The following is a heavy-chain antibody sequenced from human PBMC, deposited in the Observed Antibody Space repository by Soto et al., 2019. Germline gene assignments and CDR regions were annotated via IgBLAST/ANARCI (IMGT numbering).Heavy chain of an antibody. Sequence: PSETLSLTCTVSGSSVSGGIYYWTWSRQPPGKGLEWIGYIYNSKTTNYNASLRSRVTISVDTSKNQFSLRLTSVTAADTAVYYCARYRDYGDYGYFDSWGQGTLVTVSS. V-gene: IGHV4-61*01. CDR1: GSSVSGGIYY. J-gene: IGHJ4*02. CDR2: IYNSKTT. D-gene: IGHD4-17*01. CDR3: ARYRDYGDYGYFDS.